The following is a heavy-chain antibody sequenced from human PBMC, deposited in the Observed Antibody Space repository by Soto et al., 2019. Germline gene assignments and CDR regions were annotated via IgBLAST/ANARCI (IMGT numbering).Heavy chain of an antibody. CDR3: TTWRREKSCTSVSCYGDGDY. CDR1: GFTFNSAW. J-gene: IGHJ4*02. D-gene: IGHD2-2*01. CDR2: IKSWTDGGRV. V-gene: IGHV3-15*02. Sequence: EVPLVESGGALVKPGESLTLSCAASGFTFNSAWMTWVRQAPGKGLEWVGRIKSWTDGGRVDTAAPVKGRFTISRDDSIITFILQMNSLKREDTAVYYCTTWRREKSCTSVSCYGDGDYWGQGTRVTVSS.